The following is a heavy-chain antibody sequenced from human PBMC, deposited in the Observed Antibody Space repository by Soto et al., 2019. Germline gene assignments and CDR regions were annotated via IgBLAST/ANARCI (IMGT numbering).Heavy chain of an antibody. V-gene: IGHV3-74*01. D-gene: IGHD2-21*02. CDR3: VCFECGRTAVVTAMEADGY. CDR2: VSGDERTT. J-gene: IGHJ4*02. CDR1: GFTFSNYW. Sequence: VQLVASGGDLVQPGGSLRLSCAASGFTFSNYWMHWVRQGPGKGLLWVSRVSGDERTTSYADTVKGRFTISRDNAKNTLYLQMSSLRCEDTGLYYWVCFECGRTAVVTAMEADGYWGQGTLVTVSS.